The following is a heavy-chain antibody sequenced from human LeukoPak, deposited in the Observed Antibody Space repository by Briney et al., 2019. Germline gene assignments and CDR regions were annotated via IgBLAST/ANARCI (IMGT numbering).Heavy chain of an antibody. Sequence: NPSETLSLTCAVYGGSFSGYYWSWIRQPPGKGLEWIGEINYSGSTNYNPSLKSRVTISVDTSKNQFSLKLSSVTAADTAVYYCARARVVVVAAIRSRRAFDIWGQGTMVTVSS. CDR1: GGSFSGYY. CDR3: ARARVVVVAAIRSRRAFDI. CDR2: INYSGST. J-gene: IGHJ3*02. D-gene: IGHD2-15*01. V-gene: IGHV4-34*01.